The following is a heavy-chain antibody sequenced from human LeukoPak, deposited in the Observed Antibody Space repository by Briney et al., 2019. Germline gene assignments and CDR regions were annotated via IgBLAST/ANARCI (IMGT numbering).Heavy chain of an antibody. CDR2: ISAYNGNT. CDR3: ARDRIVVYYYYGMDV. V-gene: IGHV1-18*01. Sequence: ASVTVSCKASGYTFTIYGISWVRQAPGQGLEWMGWISAYNGNTNYAQKLQGRVTMTTDTSTSTAYMELRSLRSDDTAVYYCARDRIVVYYYYGMDVWGQGTTVTVSS. CDR1: GYTFTIYG. D-gene: IGHD3-22*01. J-gene: IGHJ6*02.